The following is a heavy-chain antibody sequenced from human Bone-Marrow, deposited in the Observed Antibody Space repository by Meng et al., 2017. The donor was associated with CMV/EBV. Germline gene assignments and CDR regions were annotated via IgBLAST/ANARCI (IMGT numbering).Heavy chain of an antibody. D-gene: IGHD1-14*01. V-gene: IGHV1-2*02. CDR1: GYTFTDHY. CDR2: INPPSGGS. J-gene: IGHJ5*02. Sequence: SCNAPGYTFTDHYIRWVRQAPGQGLEWMGWINPPSGGSNYAQKFHGRATMTRDTSSSTAYMEISTLRSDDSAVYYCARDDPDRPFDPWGQGTLVTVSS. CDR3: ARDDPDRPFDP.